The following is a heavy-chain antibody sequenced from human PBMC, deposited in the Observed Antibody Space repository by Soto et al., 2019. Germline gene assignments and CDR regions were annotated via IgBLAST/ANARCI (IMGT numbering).Heavy chain of an antibody. CDR3: GEGGAIVAAGPRVYLSKAMDV. D-gene: IGHD1-26*01. Sequence: ASVKVSCRASGYTFTGYYGHWVRQAPGQGLEWMGWINPNSGDTYLAQRFQGRVTMNRDTSIGTAYMELRGLTSDHTDKYYWGEGGAIVAAGPRVYLSKAMDVCAQGTTXTFSS. J-gene: IGHJ6*02. CDR1: GYTFTGYY. CDR2: INPNSGDT. V-gene: IGHV1-2*02.